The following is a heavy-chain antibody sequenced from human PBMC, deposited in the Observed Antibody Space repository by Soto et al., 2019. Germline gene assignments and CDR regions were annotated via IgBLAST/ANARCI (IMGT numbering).Heavy chain of an antibody. J-gene: IGHJ6*02. V-gene: IGHV1-69*08. D-gene: IGHD2-2*01. CDR3: AREPYCSSTSCYGGEGLGYYYYYGMDV. Sequence: QVQLVQSGAAVKKPGSSVKVSCKASGGTFSSYTISWVRQAPGQGLEWMGRIIPILGIANYAQKFQGRVTITADKSTSTAYMELSSLRSEDTAVYYCAREPYCSSTSCYGGEGLGYYYYYGMDVWGQGTTVTVSS. CDR1: GGTFSSYT. CDR2: IIPILGIA.